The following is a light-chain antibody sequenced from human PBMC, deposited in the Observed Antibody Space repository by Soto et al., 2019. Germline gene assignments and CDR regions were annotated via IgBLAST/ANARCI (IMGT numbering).Light chain of an antibody. CDR2: AAS. CDR1: QSINSN. CDR3: QQNFNTPIT. V-gene: IGKV1-39*01. Sequence: DIEVTQSPSTLSAPVGDRVTITCRASQSINSNLNWFQQKPGRAPNVLISAASTLQSGVPSRFSGSGSGTDFTLTISSLQPEDFATYYCQQNFNTPITFGQGTRLAI. J-gene: IGKJ5*01.